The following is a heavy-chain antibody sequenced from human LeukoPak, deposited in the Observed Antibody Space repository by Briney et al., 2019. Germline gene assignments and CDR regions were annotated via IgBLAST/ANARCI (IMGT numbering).Heavy chain of an antibody. J-gene: IGHJ4*02. D-gene: IGHD3-10*01. CDR2: ISSSGSYT. V-gene: IGHV3-11*06. CDR3: ASSSSSAGSGTYYHFDY. Sequence: GGSLRHSCAASGFTFSDYYMSWIRQAPAKGLEWVSYISSSGSYTNYADSVKGRFTISRDNAKNSLYLQMNSLRAEDTAVYYCASSSSSAGSGTYYHFDYWGQGTLVTVSS. CDR1: GFTFSDYY.